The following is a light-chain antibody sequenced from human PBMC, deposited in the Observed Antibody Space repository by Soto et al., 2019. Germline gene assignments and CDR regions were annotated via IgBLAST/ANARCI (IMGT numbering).Light chain of an antibody. J-gene: IGKJ4*01. CDR3: QQSYSTPLT. V-gene: IGKV1-39*01. CDR1: QSISSY. Sequence: DIQITQSPSSLSAYDGDRVTITCRASQSISSYLNWYQQKPGKAPKLLIYAASSLQSGVPSRFSGSGSGTDFTLTISSLQPEDFATYYCQQSYSTPLTFGGGSNVDI. CDR2: AAS.